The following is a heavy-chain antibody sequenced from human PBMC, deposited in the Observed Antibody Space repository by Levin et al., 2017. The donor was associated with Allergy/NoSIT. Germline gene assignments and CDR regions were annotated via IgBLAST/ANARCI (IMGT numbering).Heavy chain of an antibody. Sequence: PSETLSLTCTVSGGSISSYYWSWIRQPPVKGLEWIGYIYYSGSTNYNPSLKSRVTISVDTSKNQFSLKLSSVTAADTAVYYCASNRGGWSSGWYGAFDIWGQGTMVTVSS. D-gene: IGHD6-19*01. CDR2: IYYSGST. J-gene: IGHJ3*02. V-gene: IGHV4-59*08. CDR1: GGSISSYY. CDR3: ASNRGGWSSGWYGAFDI.